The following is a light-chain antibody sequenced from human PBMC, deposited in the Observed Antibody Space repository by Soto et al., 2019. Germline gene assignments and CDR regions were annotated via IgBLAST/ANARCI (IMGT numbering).Light chain of an antibody. CDR2: RDY. J-gene: IGLJ2*01. Sequence: SYELTQPLSVSVALGQTARITCGGNHLGSKNVHWYQQKPGQAPVLVIYRDYNRPSGIPERLTASTSGNTATLTISRAQAGDEADYYCQVWDSSIAIFGGGTKVTVL. CDR1: HLGSKN. CDR3: QVWDSSIAI. V-gene: IGLV3-9*01.